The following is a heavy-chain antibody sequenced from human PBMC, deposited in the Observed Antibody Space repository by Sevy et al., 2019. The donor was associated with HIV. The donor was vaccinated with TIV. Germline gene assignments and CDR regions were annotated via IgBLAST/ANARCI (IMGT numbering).Heavy chain of an antibody. J-gene: IGHJ4*02. CDR3: AKSRSWQFDY. CDR1: GGSISSSSYY. CDR2: IYYSGST. Sequence: SETLSRTCTVSGGSISSSSYYWGWIRQPPGKGLEWIGSIYYSGSTYYNPSLKSRVTISVDTSKNQFSLKLSSVTAADTAVYYCAKSRSWQFDYWGQGTLVTVSS. D-gene: IGHD6-13*01. V-gene: IGHV4-39*01.